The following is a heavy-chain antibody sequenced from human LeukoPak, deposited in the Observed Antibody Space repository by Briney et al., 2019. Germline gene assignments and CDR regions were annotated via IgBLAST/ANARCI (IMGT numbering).Heavy chain of an antibody. J-gene: IGHJ5*02. D-gene: IGHD2-15*01. CDR1: GGSISGYY. CDR2: IYSNGST. V-gene: IGHV4-4*07. CDR3: ARQVVVATTWFDP. Sequence: SETLSLTCTVSGGSISGYYWSRIRQPAGKGLEWIGRIYSNGSTAHNPSLKSRVTMSLDTSKNQFSLKLTSVTAADTAIYYCARQVVVATTWFDPWGQGTVVTVSS.